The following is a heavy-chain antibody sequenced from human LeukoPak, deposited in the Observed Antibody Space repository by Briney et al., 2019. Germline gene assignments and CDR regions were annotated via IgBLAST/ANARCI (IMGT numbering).Heavy chain of an antibody. J-gene: IGHJ3*02. CDR3: ARGGTTSRAFDI. Sequence: PSETMSLTCPVSGGSISSYYWSWIRQPPGKGLEWIGYIYYSGSTNYNPSLKSRVTISVDTSKNQFSLKLSSVTAADTAVYYCARGGTTSRAFDIWGQGTMVTVSS. CDR1: GGSISSYY. V-gene: IGHV4-59*01. CDR2: IYYSGST. D-gene: IGHD3-16*01.